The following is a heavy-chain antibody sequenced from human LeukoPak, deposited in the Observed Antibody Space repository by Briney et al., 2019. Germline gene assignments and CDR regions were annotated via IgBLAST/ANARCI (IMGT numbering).Heavy chain of an antibody. CDR2: VHYSGTA. Sequence: SETLSLTCTVFDGSISSSSDSWGWIRQPPGKVLEWIGSVHYSGTAYYNPSLRSRVTISVDTSRSQFSVSLNSMTAADTAVYYCARHGNIVVVPDASKAFDIWGQGTMVTVSS. D-gene: IGHD2-2*01. CDR3: ARHGNIVVVPDASKAFDI. J-gene: IGHJ3*02. V-gene: IGHV4-39*01. CDR1: DGSISSSSDS.